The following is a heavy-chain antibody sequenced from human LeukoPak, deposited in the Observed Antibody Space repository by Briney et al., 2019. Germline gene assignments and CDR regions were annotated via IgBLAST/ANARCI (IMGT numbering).Heavy chain of an antibody. CDR1: GYTFTGYY. V-gene: IGHV1-2*02. Sequence: GASVKVSCKASGYTFTGYYIHWVRQAPGQGLEWMGWINPNSGGTNYAQKFQGRVTMTRDTSISTAYMELSRLRSEDTAVYYCARGGRERYSSGWTDAFDIWGQGTMVTVSS. CDR3: ARGGRERYSSGWTDAFDI. J-gene: IGHJ3*02. CDR2: INPNSGGT. D-gene: IGHD6-19*01.